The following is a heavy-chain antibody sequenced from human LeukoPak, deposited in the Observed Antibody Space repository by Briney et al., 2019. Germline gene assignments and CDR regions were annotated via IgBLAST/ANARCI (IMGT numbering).Heavy chain of an antibody. CDR3: ARDVGDEYSSSSGAFDI. D-gene: IGHD6-6*01. V-gene: IGHV4-59*01. Sequence: SETLSLTCTVSGGSISSYYWSWIRQPPGKGLEWIGYIYYSGSTNYNPSLKSRVTISVDTSKNQFSLKLSSVTAADTAVYYCARDVGDEYSSSSGAFDIWGQGTMVTASS. CDR2: IYYSGST. J-gene: IGHJ3*02. CDR1: GGSISSYY.